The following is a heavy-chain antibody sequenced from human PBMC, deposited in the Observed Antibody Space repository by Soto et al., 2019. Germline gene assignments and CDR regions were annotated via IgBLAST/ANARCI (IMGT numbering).Heavy chain of an antibody. CDR3: AKDKGSNGWYYFDY. J-gene: IGHJ4*02. CDR1: GFTFDNYA. Sequence: EVQLVESGGGLVQPGRSLRLSCAASGFTFDNYAMHWVRQAPGKGLEWVSGINWNSANIDYVDSVKGRFTISRDNAKNSLYLRMNSLRAEDTALYYCAKDKGSNGWYYFDYWGQGTLVTVSS. V-gene: IGHV3-9*01. D-gene: IGHD6-19*01. CDR2: INWNSANI.